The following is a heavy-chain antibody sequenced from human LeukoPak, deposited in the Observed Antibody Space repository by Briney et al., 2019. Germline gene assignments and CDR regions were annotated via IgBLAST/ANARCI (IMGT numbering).Heavy chain of an antibody. J-gene: IGHJ3*02. CDR1: GFTFSSYS. CDR3: ARDGYDSSGYYGHDAFDI. CDR2: ISSSSSYI. D-gene: IGHD3-22*01. Sequence: GGSLRLSCAASGFTFSSYSMNWVRQAPGKGLEWVSSISSSSSYIYYADSVKGRFTISRDNAKNSLYLQMNSLRAEDTAVYYCARDGYDSSGYYGHDAFDIWSQGTMVTVSS. V-gene: IGHV3-21*01.